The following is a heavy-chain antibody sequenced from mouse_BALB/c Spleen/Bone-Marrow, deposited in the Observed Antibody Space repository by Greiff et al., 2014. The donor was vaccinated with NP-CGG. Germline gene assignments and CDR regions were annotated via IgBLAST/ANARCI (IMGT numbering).Heavy chain of an antibody. J-gene: IGHJ2*01. CDR2: IYPGSGNT. CDR3: ARYGNYYFDY. Sequence: QVQLQQSGPELVKPGASVKISCKASGYTFTDYYINWVKQKPGQGLEWIGWIYPGSGNTKYNEKFKGKATLTVDTSSSTAYMQXXXXTSEDTAVYFCARYGNYYFDYWGQGTTLTVSS. D-gene: IGHD2-1*01. V-gene: IGHV1-84*02. CDR1: GYTFTDYY.